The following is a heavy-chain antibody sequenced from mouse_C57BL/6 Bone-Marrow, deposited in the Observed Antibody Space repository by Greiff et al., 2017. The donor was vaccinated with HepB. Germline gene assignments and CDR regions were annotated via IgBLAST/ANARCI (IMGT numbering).Heavy chain of an antibody. V-gene: IGHV5-6*01. D-gene: IGHD2-1*01. J-gene: IGHJ4*01. CDR2: ISSGGSYT. CDR3: ARTYGNYAMDY. CDR1: GFTFSSYG. Sequence: DVQLVKSGGDLVKPGGSLKLSCAASGFTFSSYGMSWVRQTPDKRLEWVATISSGGSYTYYPDSVKGRFTISRDNAKNTLYLQMSSLKSEDTAMYYCARTYGNYAMDYWGQGTSVTVSS.